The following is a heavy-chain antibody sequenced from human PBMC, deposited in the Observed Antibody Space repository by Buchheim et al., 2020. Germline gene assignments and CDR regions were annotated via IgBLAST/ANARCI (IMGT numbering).Heavy chain of an antibody. CDR1: GGTFSSYT. CDR3: ARGATVVSGWFDP. Sequence: QVQLVQSGAEVKRPVSAVKVSCKASGGTFSSYTISWVRQAPGQGLEWMGRIIPILGIANYAQKFQGRVTITADKSTSTAYMELSSLGSEDTAVYYCARGATVVSGWFDPWGQGTL. J-gene: IGHJ5*02. D-gene: IGHD4-23*01. V-gene: IGHV1-69*02. CDR2: IIPILGIA.